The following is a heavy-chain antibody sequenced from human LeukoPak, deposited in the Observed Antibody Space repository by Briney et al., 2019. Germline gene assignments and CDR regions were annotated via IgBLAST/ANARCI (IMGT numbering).Heavy chain of an antibody. Sequence: GGSLRLSCAASGFTFSTYDMHWVRQGRGKGLEWVSAIGIAGDTYYPGSVKGRFTISREDAKNSLYLQMNSLRAGDTAVYYCARGAYHYESSGYSLFDYWGQGTLVTVSS. V-gene: IGHV3-13*01. J-gene: IGHJ4*02. CDR3: ARGAYHYESSGYSLFDY. D-gene: IGHD3-22*01. CDR2: IGIAGDT. CDR1: GFTFSTYD.